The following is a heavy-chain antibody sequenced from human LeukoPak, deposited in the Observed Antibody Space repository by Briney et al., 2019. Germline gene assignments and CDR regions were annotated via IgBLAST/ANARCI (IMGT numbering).Heavy chain of an antibody. CDR3: ARGRTSGWYGDPFDI. J-gene: IGHJ3*02. CDR1: GYTFSCYG. Sequence: ASVTVSFTCSGYTFSCYGINWVRQAPGQGLERMGCISAYSGSTNDAQKLQGRVSMTTDTSTSTAYMALSSLTSDDTAVYYCARGRTSGWYGDPFDIWGQGTMVTVSS. D-gene: IGHD6-19*01. V-gene: IGHV1-18*01. CDR2: ISAYSGST.